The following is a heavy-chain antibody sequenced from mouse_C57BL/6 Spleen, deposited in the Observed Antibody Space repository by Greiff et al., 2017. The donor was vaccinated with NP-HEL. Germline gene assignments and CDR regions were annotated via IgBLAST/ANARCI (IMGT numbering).Heavy chain of an antibody. J-gene: IGHJ2*01. Sequence: EVKLMESEGGLVQPGSSMKLSCTASGFTFSDYYMAWVRQVPEKGLEWVANINYDGSSTYYLDSLKSRFIISRDNAKNILYLQMSSLKSEDTATYYCAREGDYALDYWGQGTTLTVSS. CDR2: INYDGSST. CDR3: AREGDYALDY. D-gene: IGHD2-4*01. V-gene: IGHV5-16*01. CDR1: GFTFSDYY.